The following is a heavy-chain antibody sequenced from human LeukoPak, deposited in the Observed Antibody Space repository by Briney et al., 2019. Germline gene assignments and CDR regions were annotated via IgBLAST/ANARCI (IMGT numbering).Heavy chain of an antibody. CDR1: GGSFSGYY. Sequence: PSETLSLTCAVYGGSFSGYYWSWIRQPPGKGLEWIGEINHSGSTNYNPSLKSRVTISVDTSKNQFSLKLSSVTAADTAVYYCATALSGSFDYWGQGTLVTVSS. J-gene: IGHJ4*02. CDR3: ATALSGSFDY. CDR2: INHSGST. D-gene: IGHD3-22*01. V-gene: IGHV4-34*01.